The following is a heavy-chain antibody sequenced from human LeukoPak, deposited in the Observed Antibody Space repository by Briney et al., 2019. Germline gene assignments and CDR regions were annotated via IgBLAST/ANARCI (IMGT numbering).Heavy chain of an antibody. D-gene: IGHD3-10*01. CDR2: ISSASSTR. CDR1: GFTFSTSA. Sequence: GGSLRLSCAASGFTFSTSAMNWVRQAPGKGLEWVSYISSASSTRYYADSVKGRFTISRDNAKDSLYLQMNSLRDEGTAVYYCARFGESGGWGQGTLVTVSS. J-gene: IGHJ4*02. V-gene: IGHV3-48*02. CDR3: ARFGESGG.